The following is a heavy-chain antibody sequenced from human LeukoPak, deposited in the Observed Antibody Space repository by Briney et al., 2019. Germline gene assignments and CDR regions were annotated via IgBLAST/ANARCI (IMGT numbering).Heavy chain of an antibody. CDR1: GFTFDDYA. CDR3: ATTWGSGYLLANWYFDL. D-gene: IGHD3-22*01. CDR2: ISWNSGSI. Sequence: GGSLRLSCAASGFTFDDYAMHWVRQAPGKGLEWVSGISWNSGSIGYADSVKGRFTISRDNAKNSLYLQMNSLRAEDTALYYCATTWGSGYLLANWYFDLWGRGTLVTVSS. J-gene: IGHJ2*01. V-gene: IGHV3-9*01.